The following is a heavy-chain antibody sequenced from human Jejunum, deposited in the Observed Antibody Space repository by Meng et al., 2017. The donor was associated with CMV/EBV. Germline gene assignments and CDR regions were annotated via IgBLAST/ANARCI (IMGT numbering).Heavy chain of an antibody. D-gene: IGHD4-23*01. J-gene: IGHJ4*02. V-gene: IGHV4-59*01. Sequence: VSGGPHSLYYGSWIRQPPGRGLVWLGYIYYSGSTNYNPSLKSSVTISLDTSKNQFSPKLSSVTAAETAGYYCARANSGFGGNFDYWGQGTLVTVSS. CDR2: IYYSGST. CDR1: GGPHSLYY. CDR3: ARANSGFGGNFDY.